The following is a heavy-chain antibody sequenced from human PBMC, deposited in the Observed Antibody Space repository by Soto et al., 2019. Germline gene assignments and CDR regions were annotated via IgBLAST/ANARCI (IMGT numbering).Heavy chain of an antibody. D-gene: IGHD2-15*01. Sequence: PSETLSLTCTVSGGSISSISYYWGWIRPPPGKGLEWIGSIYYSGSTYYNPSLKSRVTISVDTSKNQFSLKLSSVTAADTAVYYCARHTPAISISDHWGQGTLVTVSS. CDR3: ARHTPAISISDH. CDR1: GGSISSISYY. CDR2: IYYSGST. V-gene: IGHV4-39*01. J-gene: IGHJ4*02.